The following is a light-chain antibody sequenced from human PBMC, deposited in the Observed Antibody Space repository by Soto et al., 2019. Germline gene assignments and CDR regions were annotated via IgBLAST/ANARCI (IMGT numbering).Light chain of an antibody. CDR2: DVT. Sequence: QPVLTQPASVSGSPGQSITISCTGTSSDVGGFNYVSWYQQHPGKAPKLMIYDVTNRPSGVSYRFSGSKSGNTASLTISGLQAEDEADYYCNSYTGSSTYVFGTGTKLTVL. V-gene: IGLV2-14*03. CDR1: SSDVGGFNY. CDR3: NSYTGSSTYV. J-gene: IGLJ1*01.